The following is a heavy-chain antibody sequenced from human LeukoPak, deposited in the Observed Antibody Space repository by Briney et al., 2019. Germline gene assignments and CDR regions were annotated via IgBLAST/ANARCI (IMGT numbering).Heavy chain of an antibody. Sequence: PGVSLRLSCAASGFTFSDHYMDWVRQAPGKGLEWVGRTRNKANSYTTEYAASVKGRYTISRDDSKNSLYLQMNSLRAEDTAVYYCTTGKAIFGGFSIWGQGTMVTFSS. CDR2: TRNKANSYTT. D-gene: IGHD3-3*01. CDR3: TTGKAIFGGFSI. CDR1: GFTFSDHY. J-gene: IGHJ3*02. V-gene: IGHV3-72*01.